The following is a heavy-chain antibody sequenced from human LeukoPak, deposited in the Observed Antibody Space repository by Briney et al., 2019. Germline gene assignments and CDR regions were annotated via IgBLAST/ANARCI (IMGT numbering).Heavy chain of an antibody. CDR2: IYHSGST. Sequence: SETLSLTCAVSGYSISSGYYSGWIRQPPGKGLEWIGSIYHSGSTYYNPSLKSRVTISVDTSKNQFSLKLSSVTAADTAVYYCARGDTAMVSGYWGQGTLVTVSS. CDR1: GYSISSGYY. D-gene: IGHD5-18*01. V-gene: IGHV4-38-2*01. J-gene: IGHJ4*02. CDR3: ARGDTAMVSGY.